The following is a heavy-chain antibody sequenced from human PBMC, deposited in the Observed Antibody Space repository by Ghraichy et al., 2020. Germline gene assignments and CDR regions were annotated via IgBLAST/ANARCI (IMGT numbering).Heavy chain of an antibody. J-gene: IGHJ3*02. CDR3: ARDQPHDYGDQPLAAFDI. D-gene: IGHD4-17*01. CDR2: IKQDGSEK. Sequence: GGSLRLSCAASGFTFSSYWMSWVRQAPGKGLEWVANIKQDGSEKYYVDSVKGRFTISRDNAKNSLYLQMNSLRAEDTAVYYCARDQPHDYGDQPLAAFDIWGQGTMVTVSS. V-gene: IGHV3-7*03. CDR1: GFTFSSYW.